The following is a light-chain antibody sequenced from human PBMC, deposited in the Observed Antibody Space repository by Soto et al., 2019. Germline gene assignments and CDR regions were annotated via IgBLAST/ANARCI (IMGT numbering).Light chain of an antibody. V-gene: IGKV1-39*01. CDR1: QPISDA. CDR3: QQTYSIPRT. Sequence: DIEMTQSPASLSASVGARVTISCRASQPISDALNWYQQKPGKAPNLLISAASTLHTGVASRFSGSGSGTEFTLTISSLQLEDFATYYCQQTYSIPRTFGQGTKVESK. CDR2: AAS. J-gene: IGKJ1*01.